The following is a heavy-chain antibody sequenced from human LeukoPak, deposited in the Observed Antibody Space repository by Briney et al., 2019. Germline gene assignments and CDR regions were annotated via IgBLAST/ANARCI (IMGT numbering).Heavy chain of an antibody. CDR2: IKQDGSEK. D-gene: IGHD3-16*02. CDR3: ARGPSHYDYVWGSYRPYYYYYGVDV. V-gene: IGHV3-7*03. Sequence: GSLRLSCAASGFTFSSYWMSWVRQAPGKGLEWVANIKQDGSEKYYVDSVKGRFTISRDNAKNSLYLQMNSLRAEDTAVYYCARGPSHYDYVWGSYRPYYYYYGVDVWGQGTTVTVSS. CDR1: GFTFSSYW. J-gene: IGHJ6*02.